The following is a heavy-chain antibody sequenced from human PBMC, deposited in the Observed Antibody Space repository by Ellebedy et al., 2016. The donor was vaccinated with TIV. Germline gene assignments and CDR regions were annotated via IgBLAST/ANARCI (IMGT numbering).Heavy chain of an antibody. Sequence: GESLKISCAASGFTFSIYAMSWVRQAPGKGLEWVSTISGSGGTTYYADCVKGRFTISRDNSKNTLYLQMNSLRAEDTAVYYCAKDLGSGSYTFGYWGQGTLVTVSS. CDR2: ISGSGGTT. D-gene: IGHD1-26*01. V-gene: IGHV3-23*01. CDR3: AKDLGSGSYTFGY. CDR1: GFTFSIYA. J-gene: IGHJ4*02.